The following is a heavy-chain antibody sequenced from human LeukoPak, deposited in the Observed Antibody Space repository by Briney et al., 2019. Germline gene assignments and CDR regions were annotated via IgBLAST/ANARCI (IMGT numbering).Heavy chain of an antibody. CDR2: ISSSSSYI. Sequence: PGGSLRLSCAASGFTFSSYSMNWVRQAPGKGLEWVSSISSSSSYIYYADSVKGRFTISRDNAKNSLYLQMNSLRAEDTAVYYCSPYSYGYGTFDYWGQGTLVTVSS. J-gene: IGHJ4*02. V-gene: IGHV3-21*01. CDR1: GFTFSSYS. CDR3: SPYSYGYGTFDY. D-gene: IGHD5-18*01.